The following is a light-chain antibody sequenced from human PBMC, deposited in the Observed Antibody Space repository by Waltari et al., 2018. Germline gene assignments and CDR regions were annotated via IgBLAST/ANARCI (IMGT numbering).Light chain of an antibody. J-gene: IGLJ1*01. CDR1: SSDVGCYQY. V-gene: IGLV2-23*02. Sequence: QSALTQPASVSGSPGQSITISCTGTSSDVGCYQYVSWYQRHPGKAPKLMIYDVTKRPSGVSNRFSGSKSGNTASLTISGLQAEDEADYYCCSYAGSSTNYVFGTGTKVIVL. CDR3: CSYAGSSTNYV. CDR2: DVT.